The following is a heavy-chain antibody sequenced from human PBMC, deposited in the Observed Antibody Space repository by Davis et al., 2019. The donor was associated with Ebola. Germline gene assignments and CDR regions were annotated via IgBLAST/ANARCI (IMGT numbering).Heavy chain of an antibody. CDR2: IIPISGIP. J-gene: IGHJ4*02. CDR3: ARDARGVGADLDY. D-gene: IGHD1-26*01. V-gene: IGHV1-69*13. Sequence: SVKVSCKASGGAFSSYIVSWVRQAPGQGLEWMGGIIPISGIPSYAQKFQGRVTISADDSTSTVYMELTSLRAEDTAVYYCARDARGVGADLDYWGQGTLVTVSS. CDR1: GGAFSSYI.